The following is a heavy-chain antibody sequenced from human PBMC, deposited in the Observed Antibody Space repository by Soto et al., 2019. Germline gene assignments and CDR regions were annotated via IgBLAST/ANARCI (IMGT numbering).Heavy chain of an antibody. Sequence: QVQLVQSGAEVKNPGASVKVSCKASGYSFTRYGIGWARQAPGQGLEWMGWINAYNGNTNYAQNLQGRLTLTTDTSTTTAYMELRSLSSNDTAIYYCAMVDVYVTPSPQDVWGQGTTVTVSS. CDR3: AMVDVYVTPSPQDV. V-gene: IGHV1-18*01. J-gene: IGHJ6*02. D-gene: IGHD3-16*01. CDR2: INAYNGNT. CDR1: GYSFTRYG.